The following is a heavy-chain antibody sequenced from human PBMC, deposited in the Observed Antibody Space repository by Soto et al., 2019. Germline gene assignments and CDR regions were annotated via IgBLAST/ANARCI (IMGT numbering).Heavy chain of an antibody. CDR1: GYTFTSYG. CDR2: ISAYNGNT. J-gene: IGHJ6*02. V-gene: IGHV1-18*01. D-gene: IGHD2-15*01. CDR3: AREELGYCSGGSCYPHYYYGMDV. Sequence: ASVRVSCKASGYTFTSYGISWVRQAPGQGLEWMGWISAYNGNTNYAQKLQGRVTMTTDTSTSTAYMELRSLRSDDTAVYYCAREELGYCSGGSCYPHYYYGMDVWGQGTTVTVSS.